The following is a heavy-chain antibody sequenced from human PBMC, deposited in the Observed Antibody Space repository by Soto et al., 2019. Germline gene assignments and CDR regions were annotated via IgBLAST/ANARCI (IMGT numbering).Heavy chain of an antibody. CDR2: IYWDEDK. V-gene: IGHV2-5*02. D-gene: IGHD1-7*01. CDR1: GFSLNTNGMG. Sequence: QITLKESGPTLVRPTQTLTLTCSFSGFSLNTNGMGVGWIRQPPGKALEWLAFIYWDEDKRYSPSLKTRLTVTTDTSKNEVVLTLTNLVPVDTGTYYCAGWNYESGLDVWGQGTTVTVSS. J-gene: IGHJ6*02. CDR3: AGWNYESGLDV.